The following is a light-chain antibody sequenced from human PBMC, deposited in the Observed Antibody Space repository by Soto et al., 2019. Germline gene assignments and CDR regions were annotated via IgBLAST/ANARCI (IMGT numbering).Light chain of an antibody. V-gene: IGLV2-14*01. CDR2: EVS. CDR1: SSDVGGYNY. Sequence: LTQPASVSGSPGQSITISCTGTSSDVGGYNYVSWYQQHPGKAPKLMIYEVSNRPSGVSNRFSGSKSGNTASLTISGLQAEDEADYYCSSYTSSSTLHVFGTGTKVTVL. J-gene: IGLJ1*01. CDR3: SSYTSSSTLHV.